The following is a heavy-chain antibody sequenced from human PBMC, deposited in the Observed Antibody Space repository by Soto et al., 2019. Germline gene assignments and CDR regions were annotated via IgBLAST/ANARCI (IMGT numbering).Heavy chain of an antibody. CDR3: ASYCSSTSCYIRDAFDI. CDR2: IYYSGST. J-gene: IGHJ3*02. V-gene: IGHV4-31*03. Sequence: PSETLSLTCTVSGGSISSGGYYWSWIRQHPGKGLEWIGYIYYSGSTYYNPSLKSRVTISVDTSKNQFSLKLSSVTAADTAVYYCASYCSSTSCYIRDAFDIWGQGTMVTVSS. CDR1: GGSISSGGYY. D-gene: IGHD2-2*02.